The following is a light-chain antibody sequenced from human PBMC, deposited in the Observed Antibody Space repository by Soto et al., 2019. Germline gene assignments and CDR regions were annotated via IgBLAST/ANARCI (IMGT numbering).Light chain of an antibody. CDR3: QQYDSYSWT. V-gene: IGKV1-5*03. CDR1: QSISSW. CDR2: QAS. Sequence: DIQMTQSPSTLSAFVGDRVTINFRASQSISSWLAWYQQKPGKAPKLLVYQASTLESGVPLRFSGSGSGTEFTLTINSLQSDDFATYYCQQYDSYSWTFGQGTKVDIK. J-gene: IGKJ1*01.